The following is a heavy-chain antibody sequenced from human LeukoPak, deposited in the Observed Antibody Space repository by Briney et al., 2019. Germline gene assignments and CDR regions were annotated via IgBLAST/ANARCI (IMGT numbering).Heavy chain of an antibody. Sequence: GGSLRFSCAASGFTFSSYEMNWVGQAPGKGLEWGSYISSSGSTIYYADSVKGRFTISRDNSKNTLYLQMNSLRDEDTAVYYCAKTRYSYGYDRGLFFDYWGQGTLVTVSS. CDR1: GFTFSSYE. CDR2: ISSSGSTI. V-gene: IGHV3-48*03. CDR3: AKTRYSYGYDRGLFFDY. D-gene: IGHD5-18*01. J-gene: IGHJ4*02.